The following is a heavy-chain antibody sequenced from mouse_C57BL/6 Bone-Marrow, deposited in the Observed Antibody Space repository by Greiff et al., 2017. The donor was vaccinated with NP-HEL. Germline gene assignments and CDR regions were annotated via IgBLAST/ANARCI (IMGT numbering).Heavy chain of an antibody. J-gene: IGHJ4*01. Sequence: DVKLVESGGGLVKPGGSLKLSCAASGFTFSSYAMSWVRQTPEKRLEWVATISDGGSYTYYPDNVKGRFTISRDNAKNNLYLQMSHLKSENTAMYYCARDKYYYGSRCLYYYAMDYWGQGTSVTVSS. CDR3: ARDKYYYGSRCLYYYAMDY. D-gene: IGHD1-1*01. CDR2: ISDGGSYT. CDR1: GFTFSSYA. V-gene: IGHV5-4*01.